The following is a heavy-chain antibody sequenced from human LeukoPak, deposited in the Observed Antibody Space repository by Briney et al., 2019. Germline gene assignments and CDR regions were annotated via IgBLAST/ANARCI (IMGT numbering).Heavy chain of an antibody. Sequence: KPSGTLSLTCAVSGDSISSRNWWSWVRQTPEKGLEWIGEIYHSGSTNYNPSLKSRVTISVDTSKNQFSLKLSSVTAADTAVYYCARAPYGDYDMTYGMDVWGQGTTVTVSS. CDR2: IYHSGST. D-gene: IGHD4-17*01. CDR1: GDSISSRNW. CDR3: ARAPYGDYDMTYGMDV. V-gene: IGHV4-4*02. J-gene: IGHJ6*02.